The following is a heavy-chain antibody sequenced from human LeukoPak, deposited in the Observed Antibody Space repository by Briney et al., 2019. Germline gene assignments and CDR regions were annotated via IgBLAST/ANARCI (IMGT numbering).Heavy chain of an antibody. J-gene: IGHJ4*02. CDR2: IDYDSSHI. Sequence: GGSMRLSCAASGFTFSTSAMNWVRQVPGKGLEWVSSIDYDSSHIYYAASVRGRFTISRDNARDSVYLQMDSLRVEDTAVYYCTRDPLRYLRVGHYDYWGQGTLVAVSS. CDR3: TRDPLRYLRVGHYDY. CDR1: GFTFSTSA. V-gene: IGHV3-21*01. D-gene: IGHD3-9*01.